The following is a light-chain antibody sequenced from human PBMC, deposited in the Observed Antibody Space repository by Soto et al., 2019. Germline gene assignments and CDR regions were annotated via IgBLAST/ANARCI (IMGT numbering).Light chain of an antibody. CDR2: KND. Sequence: QSVLTQPPSASGTPGQRVTISCSGSSSNIGSNYVYLYQQLPGTAPKLLIDKNDQLPSGVPDRFSGPKSGTSASLAISGLRSEDEDDYYFAAWDDSLSGVAVFGGGTQLTVL. J-gene: IGLJ7*01. V-gene: IGLV1-47*01. CDR3: AAWDDSLSGVAV. CDR1: SSNIGSNY.